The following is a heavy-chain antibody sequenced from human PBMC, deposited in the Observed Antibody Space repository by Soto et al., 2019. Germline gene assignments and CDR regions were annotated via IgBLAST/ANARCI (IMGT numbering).Heavy chain of an antibody. CDR1: GFTFSRYA. CDR3: AFSRGGYCIGGGCYVDY. Sequence: EVQLVESGGDLVQPGGSLRLSCAASGFTFSRYAMHWVRQAPGKGLEYVSAIGSDGATTFYAKSVQGRFTISRDNSKKTLYLQMASLRADNMAVYYCAFSRGGYCIGGGCYVDYWRQGTLVTVSS. CDR2: IGSDGATT. D-gene: IGHD2-15*01. J-gene: IGHJ4*02. V-gene: IGHV3-64*01.